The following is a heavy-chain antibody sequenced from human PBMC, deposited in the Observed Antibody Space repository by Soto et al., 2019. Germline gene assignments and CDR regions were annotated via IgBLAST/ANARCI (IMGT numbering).Heavy chain of an antibody. D-gene: IGHD1-26*01. CDR1: GYTFTISG. Sequence: ASVKVSCKASGYTFTISGISWLRQAPGQGLEWLGWISAYNGRTDYAHNLQGRVTMTTDTSTSTGYMELRSLRSDDTAVYYCTRVPDRWDRLGRSDYWGQGTWVTVSS. J-gene: IGHJ4*02. CDR2: ISAYNGRT. V-gene: IGHV1-18*01. CDR3: TRVPDRWDRLGRSDY.